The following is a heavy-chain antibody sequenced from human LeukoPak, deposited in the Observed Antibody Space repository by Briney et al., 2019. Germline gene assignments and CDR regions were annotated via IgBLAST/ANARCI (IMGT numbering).Heavy chain of an antibody. V-gene: IGHV3-21*04. Sequence: GGSLRLSCAASGFTFSSYSMNWVRQAPGKGLEWVSSISSSSYIYYADSVKGRFTISRDNAKNSLYLQMNSLRAEDTAVYYCARDSAAVTTFVDYWGQGTLVTVSS. D-gene: IGHD4-17*01. CDR3: ARDSAAVTTFVDY. J-gene: IGHJ4*02. CDR2: ISSSSYI. CDR1: GFTFSSYS.